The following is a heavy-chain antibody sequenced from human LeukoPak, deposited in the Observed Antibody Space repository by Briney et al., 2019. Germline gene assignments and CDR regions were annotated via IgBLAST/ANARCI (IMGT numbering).Heavy chain of an antibody. J-gene: IGHJ3*02. D-gene: IGHD2-21*01. CDR1: GGSISSYY. CDR3: ARGGGDDAFDI. V-gene: IGHV4-59*08. Sequence: SETLSLTCTVSGGSISSYYWSWIRQPPGKGLEWIGYIYYSGSTNYNPSLKSRVTISVDTPKNQFSLKLSSVTAADTAVYYCARGGGDDAFDIWGQGTMVTVSS. CDR2: IYYSGST.